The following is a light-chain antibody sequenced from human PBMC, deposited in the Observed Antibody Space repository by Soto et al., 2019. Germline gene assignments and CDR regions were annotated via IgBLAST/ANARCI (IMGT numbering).Light chain of an antibody. J-gene: IGKJ1*01. V-gene: IGKV1-5*01. CDR1: HDISIY. Sequence: DIQMTQSPSSLSASVGDRFTITCQASHDISIYLNWYQQKPGKAPKLLIYDASSLESGVPSRFSGSGSGTEFTLTISSLQPDDFATYYCQQYNSYPWTFGQGTK. CDR2: DAS. CDR3: QQYNSYPWT.